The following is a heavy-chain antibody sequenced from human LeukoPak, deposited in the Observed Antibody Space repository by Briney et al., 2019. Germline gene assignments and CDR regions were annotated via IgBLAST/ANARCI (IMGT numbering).Heavy chain of an antibody. D-gene: IGHD3-9*01. J-gene: IGHJ6*03. CDR2: IYHSGST. CDR1: GYSISSGYY. V-gene: IGHV4-38-2*02. CDR3: ARSGYDILTGSQKYYYYYYMDV. Sequence: SETLSLTCTVSGYSISSGYYWGWIRQPPGKGLEWIGSIYHSGSTYYKPSLKSRVTISVDTSKNQFSLKLSSVTAADTAPYYCARSGYDILTGSQKYYYYYYMDVWGKGTTVTVSS.